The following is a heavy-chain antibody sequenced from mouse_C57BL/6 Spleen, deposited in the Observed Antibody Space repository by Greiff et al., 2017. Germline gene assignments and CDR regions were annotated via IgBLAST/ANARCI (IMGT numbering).Heavy chain of an antibody. CDR3: ARSLHYYGSSYYWYFDV. J-gene: IGHJ1*03. D-gene: IGHD1-1*01. CDR2: IDPSDSYT. V-gene: IGHV1-69*01. Sequence: QVQLQQPGAELVMPGASVKLSCKASGYTFTSYWMHWVKQRPGQGLEWIGEIDPSDSYTNYNQKFKGKSTLTVDTSSSTAYMQLSSLTSEDSAVYYCARSLHYYGSSYYWYFDVWGTGTTVTVSS. CDR1: GYTFTSYW.